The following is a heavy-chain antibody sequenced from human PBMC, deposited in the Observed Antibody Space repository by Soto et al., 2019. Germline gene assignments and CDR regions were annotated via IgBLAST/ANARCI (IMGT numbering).Heavy chain of an antibody. CDR2: IWYDGSNK. CDR3: ARDPLYSSSPFYYYYGMDV. CDR1: GFTFSSYG. Sequence: GGSLRLSCAASGFTFSSYGMHWVRQAPGKGLDWVAVIWYDGSNKYYADSVKGRFTISRDNSKNTLYLQMNSLRAEDTAVYYCARDPLYSSSPFYYYYGMDVWGQGTTVTVSS. V-gene: IGHV3-33*01. D-gene: IGHD6-13*01. J-gene: IGHJ6*02.